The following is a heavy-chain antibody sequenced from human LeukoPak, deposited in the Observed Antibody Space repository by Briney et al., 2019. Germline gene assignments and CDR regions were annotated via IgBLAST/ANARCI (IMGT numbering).Heavy chain of an antibody. V-gene: IGHV1-18*01. CDR3: ARYCSGGSCNGPNDAFDI. CDR1: SYTFTSYG. D-gene: IGHD2-15*01. CDR2: ISAYNGNT. Sequence: ASVKVSCKASSYTFTSYGISWVRQAPGQGLEWMGWISAYNGNTNYAQKLQGRVTMTTDTSTSTAYMELRSLRSDDTAVYYCARYCSGGSCNGPNDAFDIWGQGTMVTVSS. J-gene: IGHJ3*02.